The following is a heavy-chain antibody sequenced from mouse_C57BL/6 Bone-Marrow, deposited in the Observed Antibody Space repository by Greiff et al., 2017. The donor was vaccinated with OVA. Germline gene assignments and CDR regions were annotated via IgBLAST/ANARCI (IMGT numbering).Heavy chain of an antibody. V-gene: IGHV1-42*01. CDR2: INPSTGGT. J-gene: IGHJ1*03. Sequence: EVQLQESGPELVKPGASVKISCKASGYSFTGYYMNWVKQSPEKSLEWIGEINPSTGGTTYNQKFKAKATLTVDKSSSTAYMQLKSLTSEDSAVYYCARSYTTVVESYWYFDVWGTGTTVTVSS. CDR1: GYSFTGYY. CDR3: ARSYTTVVESYWYFDV. D-gene: IGHD1-1*01.